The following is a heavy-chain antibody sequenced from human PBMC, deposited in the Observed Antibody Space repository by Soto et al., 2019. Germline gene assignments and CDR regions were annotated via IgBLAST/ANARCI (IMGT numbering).Heavy chain of an antibody. V-gene: IGHV4-4*02. CDR3: AKVRSGLDSYSGADV. D-gene: IGHD3-3*01. CDR2: IYHSGST. J-gene: IGHJ6*02. CDR1: GGSISSTNW. Sequence: SETLSLTCAVSGGSISSTNWWNWVRQPPGKGLEWIGEIYHSGSTNYNPSFKSRVTMSLDTSKNQFSLELTSVTAADTAVYYCAKVRSGLDSYSGADVWGQGATVTVSS.